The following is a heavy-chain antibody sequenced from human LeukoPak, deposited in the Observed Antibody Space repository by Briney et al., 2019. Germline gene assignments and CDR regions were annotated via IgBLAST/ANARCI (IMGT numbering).Heavy chain of an antibody. CDR1: GGAISGYY. V-gene: IGHV4-34*01. J-gene: IGHJ6*02. D-gene: IGHD3-9*01. Sequence: SETLSLTCTVSGGAISGYYWSWIRQPPGKGLEWIGEINHSGSTNYNPSLKSRVTISVDTSKNQFSLKLSSVTAADTAVYYCARELIFRYFDWLPDYYYYGMDVWGQGTTVTVSS. CDR2: INHSGST. CDR3: ARELIFRYFDWLPDYYYYGMDV.